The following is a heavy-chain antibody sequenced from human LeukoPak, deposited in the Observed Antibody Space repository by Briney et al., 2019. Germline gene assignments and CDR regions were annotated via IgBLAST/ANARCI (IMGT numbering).Heavy chain of an antibody. Sequence: GGSLRLSCAASGFTFSDYAMTWVRRAPGKGPEWVSGISGSGDTTYYTDSVKGRFTISRDNSKNTEDLQMNTLRAEDTAVYYCAKRDNNDYYTGLHVFDIWGQGTLVTVSS. CDR2: ISGSGDTT. D-gene: IGHD3-22*01. V-gene: IGHV3-23*01. CDR3: AKRDNNDYYTGLHVFDI. J-gene: IGHJ3*02. CDR1: GFTFSDYA.